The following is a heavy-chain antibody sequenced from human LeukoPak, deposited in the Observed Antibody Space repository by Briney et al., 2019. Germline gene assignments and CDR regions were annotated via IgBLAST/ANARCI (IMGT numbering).Heavy chain of an antibody. CDR2: IRYDGSNK. J-gene: IGHJ4*02. D-gene: IGHD6-13*01. CDR3: ARDLGSSWSHFDY. V-gene: IGHV3-30*02. Sequence: GGSLRLSCAASGFTFSSYGMHWVRQAPGKGLEWVAFIRYDGSNKYYADSVKGRFTISRDNSKNTLYLQMNSLRAEDTAVYYCARDLGSSWSHFDYWGQGTLVTVSS. CDR1: GFTFSSYG.